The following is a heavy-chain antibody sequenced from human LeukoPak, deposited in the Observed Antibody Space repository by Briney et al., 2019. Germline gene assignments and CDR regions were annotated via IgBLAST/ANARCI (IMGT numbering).Heavy chain of an antibody. Sequence: HTGGSLRLSCTASGFTFNNYAMSWVRQAPGKGLEWISAMSGSSGTTYYADSVKGRFTISRDNSKNTLYLQMNSLRAEDTAVYYCAKYYYGSGSRPLGYWGQGTLVTVSS. CDR2: MSGSSGTT. D-gene: IGHD3-10*01. J-gene: IGHJ4*02. CDR3: AKYYYGSGSRPLGY. V-gene: IGHV3-23*01. CDR1: GFTFNNYA.